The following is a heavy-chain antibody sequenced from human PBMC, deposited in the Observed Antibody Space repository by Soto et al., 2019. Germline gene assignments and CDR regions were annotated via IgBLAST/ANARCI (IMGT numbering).Heavy chain of an antibody. CDR3: AKLNTIYNYFDY. D-gene: IGHD3-9*01. CDR1: GFTFGDYA. Sequence: EVQLVESGGGLVQPGRSLRLSCAASGFTFGDYAMHWVRQAPGKGLEWVSGISWNSGSIGYADSVKGRFTISRDNAKNSLYLHMNSLRAADTALYYCAKLNTIYNYFDYWGQGTLVTVSS. CDR2: ISWNSGSI. V-gene: IGHV3-9*01. J-gene: IGHJ4*02.